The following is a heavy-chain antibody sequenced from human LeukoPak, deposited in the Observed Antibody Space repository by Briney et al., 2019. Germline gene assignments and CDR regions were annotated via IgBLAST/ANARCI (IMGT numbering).Heavy chain of an antibody. CDR1: GFTFSNYW. CDR3: ATYSSLNRREFQF. J-gene: IGHJ1*01. V-gene: IGHV3-7*01. Sequence: GGSLRLSCEGSGFTFSNYWMGWVRQAPGKGLQWVANIKTDGSEKYYVDSVKGRFTISRDDAKNSLYLQMNSLRAEDTAVYYCATYSSLNRREFQFWGQGTLLTVSS. CDR2: IKTDGSEK. D-gene: IGHD3-22*01.